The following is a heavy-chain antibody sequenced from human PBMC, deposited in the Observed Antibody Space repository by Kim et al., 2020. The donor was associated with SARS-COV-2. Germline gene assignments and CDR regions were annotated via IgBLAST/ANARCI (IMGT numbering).Heavy chain of an antibody. CDR1: GFTFSSYG. V-gene: IGHV3-30*03. D-gene: IGHD1-7*01. J-gene: IGHJ4*02. CDR3: ATLTGTTSHDY. Sequence: GGSLRLSCAASGFTFSSYGMHWVRQAPGKGLEWVAVISYDGSNKYYADSVKGRFTISRDNSKNTLYLQMNSLRAEDTAVYYCATLTGTTSHDYCGQGTL. CDR2: ISYDGSNK.